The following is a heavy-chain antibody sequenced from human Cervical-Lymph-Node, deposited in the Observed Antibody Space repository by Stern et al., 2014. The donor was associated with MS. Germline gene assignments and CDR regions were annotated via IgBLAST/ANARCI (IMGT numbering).Heavy chain of an antibody. J-gene: IGHJ4*02. V-gene: IGHV1-69*09. CDR2: IIPALNVA. D-gene: IGHD2-2*01. CDR3: AGPAPLD. CDR1: GGSLSTYT. Sequence: VQLEESGAELKKPGSSVKVSCKASGGSLSTYTITWVRQAPGQGLEWMGRIIPALNVANYAQKFQGRLTITADKSTSTAYMEMSSLRSDHTAVYYCAGPAPLDWGQGTLVTVSS.